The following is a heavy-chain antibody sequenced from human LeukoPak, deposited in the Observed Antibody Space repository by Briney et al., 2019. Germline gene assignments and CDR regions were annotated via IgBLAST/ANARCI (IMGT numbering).Heavy chain of an antibody. CDR1: GYTFTTNG. Sequence: GASVKVSCKASGYTFTTNGISWVRQAPGQGLEWMGWVGAYNGDTNYAQKIQDRVTVTTDTSTSTAYMELRSLRSDDTAVYYCARVSGYFSTTSYYHFDYWGQGTLVTVSS. CDR3: ARVSGYFSTTSYYHFDY. V-gene: IGHV1-18*01. CDR2: VGAYNGDT. J-gene: IGHJ4*02. D-gene: IGHD2-2*03.